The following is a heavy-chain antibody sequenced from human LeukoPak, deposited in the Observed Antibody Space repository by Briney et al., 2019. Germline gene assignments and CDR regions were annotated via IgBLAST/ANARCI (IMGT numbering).Heavy chain of an antibody. CDR1: GGSISSYY. V-gene: IGHV4-34*01. CDR2: INHSGST. J-gene: IGHJ4*02. Sequence: SETLSLTCTVSGGSISSYYWSWIRQPPGKGLEWIGEINHSGSTNYNPSLKSRVTISVDTSKNQFSLKLSSVTAADTAVYYCARSARGSGSYYRQLDYWGQGTLVTVSS. D-gene: IGHD3-10*01. CDR3: ARSARGSGSYYRQLDY.